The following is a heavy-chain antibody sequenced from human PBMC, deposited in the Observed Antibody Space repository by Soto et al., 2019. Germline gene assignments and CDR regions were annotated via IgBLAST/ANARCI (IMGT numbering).Heavy chain of an antibody. D-gene: IGHD2-15*01. J-gene: IGHJ4*02. V-gene: IGHV4-31*03. CDR1: GCAMTTGGYY. Sequence: TLSLTCPVSGCAMTTGGYYCSWIRQLPGKGLEWIGHRYYSESTYYNPSLKSRVSISLDTSKNQFSLKLSFVTAADTAMYYCARAKCSGGSCYSWSLDYWGQGT. CDR3: ARAKCSGGSCYSWSLDY. CDR2: RYYSEST.